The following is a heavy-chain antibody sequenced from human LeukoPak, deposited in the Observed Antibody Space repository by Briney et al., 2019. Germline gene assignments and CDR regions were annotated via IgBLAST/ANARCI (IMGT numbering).Heavy chain of an antibody. CDR3: AKAVSYYYYGMDV. V-gene: IGHV3-9*01. J-gene: IGHJ6*02. CDR2: ISWNSGSI. CDR1: GFTFDDYA. Sequence: GRSLRLSCAASGFTFDDYAMHWVRQTPGKGLEWVSGISWNSGSIGYADSVKGRFTISRDNAKNSLYLQMNSLRAEDTALYYCAKAVSYYYYGMDVWGQGTKVTVSS.